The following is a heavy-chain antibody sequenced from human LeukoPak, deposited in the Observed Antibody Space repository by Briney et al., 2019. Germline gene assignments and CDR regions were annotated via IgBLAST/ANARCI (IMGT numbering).Heavy chain of an antibody. CDR1: GFTFSSHW. J-gene: IGHJ4*02. CDR2: IKQDGNEE. CDR3: VKYYHDSSGYSHFDY. V-gene: IGHV3-7*01. Sequence: GGSLGLSCAASGFTFSSHWMSWVRQAPGKGPEWVANIKQDGNEEYYVDSVKGRFTISRDNAKNSLYLQMNSLRAEDTAVYYCVKYYHDSSGYSHFDYWGQGTLVTVSS. D-gene: IGHD3-22*01.